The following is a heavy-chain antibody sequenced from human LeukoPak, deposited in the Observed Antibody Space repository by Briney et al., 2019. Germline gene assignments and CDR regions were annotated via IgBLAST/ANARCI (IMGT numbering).Heavy chain of an antibody. Sequence: ESGGSLRLSCAASGFTFSSYAMHWVRQAPGKGLEWVAVISYDGSNKYYADSVKGRFTISRDNSKNTLYLQMNSLRAEDTAVYYCATAIPPAAGTDYYGMDVWGQGTTVTVSS. CDR2: ISYDGSNK. V-gene: IGHV3-30-3*01. CDR3: ATAIPPAAGTDYYGMDV. D-gene: IGHD6-13*01. CDR1: GFTFSSYA. J-gene: IGHJ6*02.